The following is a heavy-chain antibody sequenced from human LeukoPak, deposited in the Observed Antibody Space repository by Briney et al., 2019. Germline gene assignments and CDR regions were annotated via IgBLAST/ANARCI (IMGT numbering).Heavy chain of an antibody. CDR2: ISYGGNNE. CDR3: VKRVYTSVSFDC. Sequence: PGGSLRLSCAASGFTFDNYAMHWVRQAPAKGLEWVAVISYGGNNEFYANSVKGRFTISRDNSKNTLYLQMNSLRAEDTALYYCVKRVYTSVSFDCWGQGTLVTVSS. J-gene: IGHJ4*02. D-gene: IGHD6-19*01. V-gene: IGHV3-30-3*02. CDR1: GFTFDNYA.